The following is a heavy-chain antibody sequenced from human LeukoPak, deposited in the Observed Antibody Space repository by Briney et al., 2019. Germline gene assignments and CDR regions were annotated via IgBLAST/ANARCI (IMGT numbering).Heavy chain of an antibody. CDR1: GGSISSSSYY. D-gene: IGHD4-11*01. Sequence: SATLSLTCTVSGGSISSSSYYWGWIRQPPGKGLEWIGSIYYSGSTYYNSSLKSRVTISVDTSRNQFSLKLNSVTAADTAVYYCASQGWYSNYYFDNWGQGTLVTVSS. J-gene: IGHJ4*02. V-gene: IGHV4-39*01. CDR3: ASQGWYSNYYFDN. CDR2: IYYSGST.